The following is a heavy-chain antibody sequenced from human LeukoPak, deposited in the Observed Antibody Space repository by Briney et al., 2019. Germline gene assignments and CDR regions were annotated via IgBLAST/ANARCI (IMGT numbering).Heavy chain of an antibody. CDR1: GYSFTTHG. D-gene: IGHD3-22*01. V-gene: IGHV1-18*01. J-gene: IGHJ4*02. CDR3: AKMDSDSSGFFSN. Sequence: ASVKVSCKASGYSFTTHGTSWLRQAPGHGLEWIAWISVYNGNTNYADKVRGRVLVTTDISATTAYLELKSLRYDDTGVYYCAKMDSDSSGFFSNWGQGTPVTVSS. CDR2: ISVYNGNT.